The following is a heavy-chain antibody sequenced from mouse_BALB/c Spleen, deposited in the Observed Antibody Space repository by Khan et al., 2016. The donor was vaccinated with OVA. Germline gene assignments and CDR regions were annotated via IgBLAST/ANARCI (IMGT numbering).Heavy chain of an antibody. D-gene: IGHD2-1*01. V-gene: IGHV9-3-1*01. CDR2: INTYTGEP. CDR3: ARSNGNYWFAY. CDR1: GYTFTNYG. Sequence: QVQLKQSGPELKKPGETVKISCKASGYTFTNYGMNWVKQAPGKGLKWMGWINTYTGEPTYADDFKGRFAFSLETSASTAYLQINNLKNEDTATYFWARSNGNYWFAYWGQGTLVTVSA. J-gene: IGHJ3*01.